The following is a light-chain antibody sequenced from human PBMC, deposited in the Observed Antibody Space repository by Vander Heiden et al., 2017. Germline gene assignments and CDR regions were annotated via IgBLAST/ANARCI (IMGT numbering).Light chain of an antibody. Sequence: LVLTQSTSASASLGASVKLTCTLSSGHSRYAIAWHQQQPEKGPRYLMKLNSDGSHNRGDGIPDRFSGSTSGAERYLTISSLQSEDEADYYCQTWGTGGVFGGGTKLTVL. J-gene: IGLJ3*02. CDR3: QTWGTGGV. CDR2: LNSDGSH. CDR1: SGHSRYA. V-gene: IGLV4-69*01.